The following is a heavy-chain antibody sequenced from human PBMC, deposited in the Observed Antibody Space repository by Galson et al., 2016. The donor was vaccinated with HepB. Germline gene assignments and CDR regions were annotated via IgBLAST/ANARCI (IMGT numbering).Heavy chain of an antibody. CDR1: GYTFNTYD. Sequence: SVKVSCKASGYTFNTYDISWVRQAPGQGLEWMGIISTYKGNTNYAQDFQGRVTVTTDTSTSTAYMELRSLRSDDTAVYYCARGPSTYCSGTSCLFDTWGQGTLVTVSS. CDR3: ARGPSTYCSGTSCLFDT. D-gene: IGHD2-2*01. V-gene: IGHV1-18*01. CDR2: ISTYKGNT. J-gene: IGHJ5*02.